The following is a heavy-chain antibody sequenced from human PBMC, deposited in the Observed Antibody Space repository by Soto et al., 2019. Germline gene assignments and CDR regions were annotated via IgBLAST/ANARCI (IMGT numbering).Heavy chain of an antibody. CDR1: GFTFDDYA. V-gene: IGHV3-9*01. CDR3: AKAGPGIAAAGAAEYFQH. J-gene: IGHJ1*01. D-gene: IGHD6-13*01. Sequence: GGSLRLSCAASGFTFDDYAMHWVRQAPGKGLEWVSGISWNSGSIGYADSVKGRFTISRDNAKNSLYLQMNSLRAEDTALYYCAKAGPGIAAAGAAEYFQHWGQGTLVTVSS. CDR2: ISWNSGSI.